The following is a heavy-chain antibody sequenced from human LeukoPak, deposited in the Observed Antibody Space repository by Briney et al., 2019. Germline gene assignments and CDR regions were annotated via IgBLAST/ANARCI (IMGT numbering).Heavy chain of an antibody. CDR3: ASPRYFDWLPPTYYFDY. J-gene: IGHJ4*02. V-gene: IGHV3-33*01. CDR2: IWYDGSNK. Sequence: GGSLRLSCAASGFTFSSYGMHWVRQGPGKGLECVAVIWYDGSNKYYANSVKGRFTISRDNSKNTLYLQMNSLRDEDTAVYYCASPRYFDWLPPTYYFDYWGQGTLVTVSS. D-gene: IGHD3-9*01. CDR1: GFTFSSYG.